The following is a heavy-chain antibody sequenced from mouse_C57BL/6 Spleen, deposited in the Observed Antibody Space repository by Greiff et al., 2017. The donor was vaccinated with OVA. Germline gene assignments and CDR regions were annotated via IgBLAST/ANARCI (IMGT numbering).Heavy chain of an antibody. J-gene: IGHJ3*01. CDR2: IRNKANGYTT. CDR1: GFTFTDYY. D-gene: IGHD2-5*01. CDR3: ARYNHYSNVAWFAY. Sequence: EVHLVESGGGLVQPGGSLSLSCAASGFTFTDYYMSWVRQPPGKALEWLGFIRNKANGYTTEYSASVQGRFTISRDNSQSILYLQMNALRAEDSATYDCARYNHYSNVAWFAYWGQGTLVTVSA. V-gene: IGHV7-3*01.